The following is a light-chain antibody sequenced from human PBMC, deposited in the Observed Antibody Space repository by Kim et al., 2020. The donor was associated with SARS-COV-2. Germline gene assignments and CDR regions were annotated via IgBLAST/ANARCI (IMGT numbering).Light chain of an antibody. V-gene: IGLV3-9*01. CDR1: NIGSKN. Sequence: VALGQTARSTCGGNNIGSKNVHWYQQKPGQAPVLVIYRDSNRPSGIPERFSGSNSGNTATLTISRAQAGDEADYYCQVWDSSTLWVFGGGTQLTVL. CDR3: QVWDSSTLWV. CDR2: RDS. J-gene: IGLJ3*02.